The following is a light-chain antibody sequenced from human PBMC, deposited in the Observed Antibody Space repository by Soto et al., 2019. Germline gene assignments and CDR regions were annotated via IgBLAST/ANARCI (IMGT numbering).Light chain of an antibody. Sequence: QFVLTQPPSASGSPGQSVTISCTGTSSDVGGYNYVSWFQQHPGKAPKRIIHEVNQRPSGVPDRFSGSKSGNTASLTVSGLQAEDEGTYYCSSYGGYNNVVFGTGTKVTVL. V-gene: IGLV2-8*01. CDR3: SSYGGYNNVV. CDR1: SSDVGGYNY. CDR2: EVN. J-gene: IGLJ1*01.